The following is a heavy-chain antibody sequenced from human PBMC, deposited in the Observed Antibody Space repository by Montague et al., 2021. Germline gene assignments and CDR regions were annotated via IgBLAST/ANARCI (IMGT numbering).Heavy chain of an antibody. CDR2: VSHGGST. CDR1: RSLINSDYY. Sequence: SETLSLTCTVSRSLINSDYYWGWIRQPPGKGLEWMGSVSHGGSTYYNPSLKSRVTISVDTSNNHFSLKLSSVTAADTARYYCARERDRYYYMDIWGKGTTITVSS. V-gene: IGHV4-38-2*02. J-gene: IGHJ6*03. CDR3: ARERDRYYYMDI.